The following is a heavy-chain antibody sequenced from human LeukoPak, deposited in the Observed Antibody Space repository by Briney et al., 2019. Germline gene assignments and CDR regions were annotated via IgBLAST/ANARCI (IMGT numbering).Heavy chain of an antibody. J-gene: IGHJ4*02. D-gene: IGHD2-8*02. Sequence: XWXXXXXGKGLEWIGYIYYSGSTNYNPSLKSRVTISVDTSKNQFSLKLSSVTAADTVVYYCARGVVYAELGYWGQGTLVTVSS. CDR2: IYYSGST. CDR3: ARGVVYAELGY. V-gene: IGHV4-59*01.